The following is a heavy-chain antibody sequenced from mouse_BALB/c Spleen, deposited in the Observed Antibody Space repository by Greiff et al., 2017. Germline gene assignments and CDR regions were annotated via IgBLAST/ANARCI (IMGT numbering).Heavy chain of an antibody. CDR3: ASLYYGSSAWFAY. V-gene: IGHV5-6-3*01. J-gene: IGHJ3*01. Sequence: EVQLQESGGGLVQPGGSLKLSCAASGFTFSSYGMSWVRQTPDKRLELVATINSNGGSTYYPDSVKGRFTISRDNAKNTLYLQMSSLKSEDTAMYYCASLYYGSSAWFAYWGQGTLVTVSA. CDR2: INSNGGST. D-gene: IGHD1-1*01. CDR1: GFTFSSYG.